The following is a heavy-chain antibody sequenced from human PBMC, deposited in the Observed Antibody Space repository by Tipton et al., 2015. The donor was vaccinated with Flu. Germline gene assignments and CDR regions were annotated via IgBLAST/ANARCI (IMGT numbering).Heavy chain of an antibody. CDR2: IYYTGTT. CDR3: ARYDSSGFSLDY. Sequence: TLSLTCSVSGDSIGSGYCWGWVRQPPEKGLEWIGFIYYTGTTNYDPSLKSRVTISVDTSKNQFSLKLTSVTAADTAVYYCARYDSSGFSLDYWGQGMLVTVSS. D-gene: IGHD3-22*01. J-gene: IGHJ4*02. CDR1: GDSIGSGYC. V-gene: IGHV4-61*01.